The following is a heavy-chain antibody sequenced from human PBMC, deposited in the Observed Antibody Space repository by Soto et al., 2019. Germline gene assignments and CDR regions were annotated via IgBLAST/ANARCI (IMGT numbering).Heavy chain of an antibody. CDR1: GRYFTGYY. Sequence: PSETLSLTCGVYGRYFTGYYWTWIRQPPGTGLEWIGGINHSGSTNYNPSLKSRVTISVDKSKNQFSLKLSSVTAADTAVYYCARVYMVRGTIIRYFDYWGQGTLVTVSS. D-gene: IGHD3-10*01. V-gene: IGHV4-34*01. CDR2: INHSGST. J-gene: IGHJ4*02. CDR3: ARVYMVRGTIIRYFDY.